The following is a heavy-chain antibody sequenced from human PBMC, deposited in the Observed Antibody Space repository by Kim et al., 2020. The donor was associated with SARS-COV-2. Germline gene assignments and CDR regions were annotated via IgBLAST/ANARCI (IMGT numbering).Heavy chain of an antibody. V-gene: IGHV3-11*04. Sequence: GGSLRLSCAASGFTFSDYYMSWIRQAPGKGLEWVSYISSSGSTIYYADSVKGRFTISRDNAKNSLYLQMNSLRAEDTAVYYCARVPRNLMIVIKRPGAFDIWGQGTMVTVSS. J-gene: IGHJ3*02. CDR2: ISSSGSTI. CDR1: GFTFSDYY. D-gene: IGHD3-22*01. CDR3: ARVPRNLMIVIKRPGAFDI.